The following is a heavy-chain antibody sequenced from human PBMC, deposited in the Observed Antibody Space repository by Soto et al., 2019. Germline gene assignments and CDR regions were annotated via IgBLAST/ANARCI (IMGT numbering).Heavy chain of an antibody. CDR1: GFTFSSYG. J-gene: IGHJ3*02. CDR3: AKVFRPHYYDSSAYGVFDI. D-gene: IGHD3-22*01. Sequence: PGGSLRLSCAASGFTFSSYGMHWARQAPGKGLEWVAVISYDGSNKYYADSVKGRFTISRDNSKNTLYLQMNSLRAEDTAVYYSAKVFRPHYYDSSAYGVFDIWGKGKRVT. CDR2: ISYDGSNK. V-gene: IGHV3-30*18.